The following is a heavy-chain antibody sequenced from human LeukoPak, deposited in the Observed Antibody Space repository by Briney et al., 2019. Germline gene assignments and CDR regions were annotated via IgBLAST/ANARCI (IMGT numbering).Heavy chain of an antibody. D-gene: IGHD1-26*01. CDR1: GFTFSSYA. V-gene: IGHV3-23*01. CDR3: AKYGPQDSGSSHFDY. CDR2: IRDSGSST. Sequence: GGPLRLSCAASGFTFSSYAMSWVRQAPGKGLEWVSAIRDSGSSTHYADSVKGRFTTSRDNSKNTLFLQMNSLRAEDTAIYYCAKYGPQDSGSSHFDYWGQGALVTVSS. J-gene: IGHJ4*02.